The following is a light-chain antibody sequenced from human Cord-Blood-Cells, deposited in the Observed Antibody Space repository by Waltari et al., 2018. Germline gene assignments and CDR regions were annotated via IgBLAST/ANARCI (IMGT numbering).Light chain of an antibody. CDR2: AAS. CDR1: QGISSY. CDR3: QQLNSYPLT. Sequence: DIQLTQSPSFLSASVGDRVTITCRASQGISSYLAWYQQKPGKAPKLLIYAASTLQSGVPSRFSGSGSVTEFTLTISSLQPEDFATCYCQQLNSYPLTFGGGTKVEIK. J-gene: IGKJ4*01. V-gene: IGKV1-9*01.